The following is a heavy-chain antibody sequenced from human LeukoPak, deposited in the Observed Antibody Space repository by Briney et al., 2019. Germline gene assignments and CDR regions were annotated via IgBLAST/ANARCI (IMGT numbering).Heavy chain of an antibody. CDR1: GFSFSSYW. D-gene: IGHD3-10*01. V-gene: IGHV3-7*01. J-gene: IGHJ6*03. CDR3: ARLSAYYYGSYFYYYMDL. CDR2: IRKDESER. Sequence: GGSLRLSCEGSGFSFSSYWMTWVRQVPGKGPEWVSNIRKDESERYFADSVKGRFTISRDNAKKSVYLHMSSLRAEDPALYYCARLSAYYYGSYFYYYMDLWGKGTTVTVSS.